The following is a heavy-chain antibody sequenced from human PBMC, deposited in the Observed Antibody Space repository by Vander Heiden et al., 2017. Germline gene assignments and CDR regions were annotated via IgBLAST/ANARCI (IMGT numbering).Heavy chain of an antibody. CDR2: IHGDASRK. CDR3: ARDERSYGGHSFEY. V-gene: IGHV3-23*01. J-gene: IGHJ4*02. CDR1: GLPSRNYA. D-gene: IGHD1-26*01. Sequence: EVQLLASGGVLVQPGVSLRLSCAASGLPSRNYAMSWVRQAPGKELQWVSPIHGDASRKYSADAGKGRLTVSRDNSKNTLYLQLNSLKAEDTGVYYCARDERSYGGHSFEYWGQGTLVPVSS.